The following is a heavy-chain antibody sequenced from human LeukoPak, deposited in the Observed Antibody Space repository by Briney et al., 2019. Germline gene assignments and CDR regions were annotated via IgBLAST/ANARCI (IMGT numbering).Heavy chain of an antibody. D-gene: IGHD5-12*01. CDR1: GFTFSSYS. Sequence: PGGSLRLSCAASGFTFSSYSMNWVRQAPGKGLEWVASIKQDGSDKYYVDSVKGRFTISRDNAKNSLYLQMNSLRAEDTAVYYCARGGYNYFDYWGQGTLVTVSS. J-gene: IGHJ4*02. CDR2: IKQDGSDK. V-gene: IGHV3-7*03. CDR3: ARGGYNYFDY.